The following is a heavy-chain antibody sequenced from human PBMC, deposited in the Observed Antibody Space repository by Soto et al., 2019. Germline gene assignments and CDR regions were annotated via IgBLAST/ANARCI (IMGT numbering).Heavy chain of an antibody. Sequence: SVKVSCKASGGTFSSYAISWLRQAPGQGLEWMGGIIPIFGTANYAQKFQGRVTITADESTSTAYMELSSLRSEDTAVYYCARGSFYSSSPPLYCYYGMDVWGQGTTVTVSS. V-gene: IGHV1-69*01. CDR3: ARGSFYSSSPPLYCYYGMDV. CDR2: IIPIFGTA. D-gene: IGHD6-6*01. CDR1: GGTFSSYA. J-gene: IGHJ6*02.